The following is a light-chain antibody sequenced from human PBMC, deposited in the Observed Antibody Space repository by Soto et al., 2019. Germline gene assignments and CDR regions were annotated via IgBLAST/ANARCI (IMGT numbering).Light chain of an antibody. CDR1: QDIANF. V-gene: IGKV1-27*01. Sequence: DMQMTQSPSTLSGSVGDRVTITCRASQDIANFLAWYQQKPGKVPKLLIYAASTLQSGVPSRFIGSGSGTDFTLTISGLQPEDVATYYCQKCKVAPFTFGGGTKVDVK. CDR3: QKCKVAPFT. J-gene: IGKJ4*01. CDR2: AAS.